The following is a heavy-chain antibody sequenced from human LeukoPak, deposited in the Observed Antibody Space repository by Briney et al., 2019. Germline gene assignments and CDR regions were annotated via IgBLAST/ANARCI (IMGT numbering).Heavy chain of an antibody. CDR1: GGSFSGYY. J-gene: IGHJ5*02. V-gene: IGHV4-34*01. CDR2: INRSGST. CDR3: ARGRITMVQGVIILNWFDP. Sequence: SETLSLTCAVYGGSFSGYYWSWIRQPPGKGLEWIGEINRSGSTNYNPSLKSRVTISVDTSKNQFSLKLSSVTAADTAVYYCARGRITMVQGVIILNWFDPWGQGTLVTVSS. D-gene: IGHD3-10*01.